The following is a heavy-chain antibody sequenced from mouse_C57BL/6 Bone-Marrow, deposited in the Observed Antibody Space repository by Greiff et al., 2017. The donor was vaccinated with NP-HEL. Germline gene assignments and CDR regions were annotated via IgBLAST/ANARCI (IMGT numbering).Heavy chain of an antibody. V-gene: IGHV5-17*01. CDR2: ISSGSSTI. CDR3: ARRGDYEDYYAMDY. J-gene: IGHJ4*01. D-gene: IGHD2-4*01. CDR1: GFTFSDYG. Sequence: EVQVVASGGGLVKPGGSLKLSCAASGFTFSDYGMHWVRQAPEKGLEWVAYISSGSSTIYYADTVKGRFTISRDNAKNTLFLQMTSLRSEDTAMYYCARRGDYEDYYAMDYWGQGTSVTVSS.